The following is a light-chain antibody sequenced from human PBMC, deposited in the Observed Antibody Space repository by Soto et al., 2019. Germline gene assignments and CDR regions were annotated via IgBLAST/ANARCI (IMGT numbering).Light chain of an antibody. V-gene: IGKV3-15*01. CDR1: QSVSSN. Sequence: EIVMTQSPATLPVSPGERATLSCRASQSVSSNLALYQQKPGQAPRFLIYGASTRATGIPARFSGSGSGTEFTLTISSLQSEDFAVYYCQQYDNWPLTFGGGTKVEIK. CDR3: QQYDNWPLT. J-gene: IGKJ4*01. CDR2: GAS.